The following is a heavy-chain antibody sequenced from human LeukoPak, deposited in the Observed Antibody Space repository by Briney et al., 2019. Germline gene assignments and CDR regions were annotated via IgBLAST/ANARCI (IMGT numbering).Heavy chain of an antibody. J-gene: IGHJ6*02. CDR3: AREGEHYHGSGSYPSGYYYGMDA. D-gene: IGHD3-10*01. V-gene: IGHV1-18*01. Sequence: GASVKVSCKASGYTFTSYGISWVRQAPGQGLEWMGWISAYNGNTNYAQKLQGRVTMTTDTSTSTAYMELRSLRSDDTAVYYCAREGEHYHGSGSYPSGYYYGMDAWGQGTTVTVSS. CDR2: ISAYNGNT. CDR1: GYTFTSYG.